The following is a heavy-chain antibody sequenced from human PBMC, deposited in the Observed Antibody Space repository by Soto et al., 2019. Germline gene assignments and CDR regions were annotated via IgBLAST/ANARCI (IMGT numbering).Heavy chain of an antibody. CDR3: AKDMENGYNPYYYYGMDV. J-gene: IGHJ6*02. CDR1: GFNFNDDG. Sequence: GGSLRLSCAASGFNFNDDGMHWVRQAPGKCLEWVSSISWNSVSIGYADSVKGRFTISRDNAKNSLYLQMNSLRAEDTALYYCAKDMENGYNPYYYYGMDVWGQGTTVTVSS. D-gene: IGHD3-10*01. CDR2: ISWNSVSI. V-gene: IGHV3-9*01.